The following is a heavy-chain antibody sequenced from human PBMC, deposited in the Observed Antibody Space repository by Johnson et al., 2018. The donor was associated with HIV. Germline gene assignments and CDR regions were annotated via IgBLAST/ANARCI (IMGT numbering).Heavy chain of an antibody. D-gene: IGHD5-18*01. J-gene: IGHJ3*01. Sequence: QVQLVESGGGLVKPGGSLRLSCAASGFTFKDYYMNWVRQTPGKGLEWVAHISSSGTTKYYADSVKGRFTISRDNTKKSLYLEMNSLRVDDTAIYYCTRESTPWGADYVGYGLEVWGQGTMVAVSS. CDR1: GFTFKDYY. V-gene: IGHV3-11*04. CDR2: ISSSGTTK. CDR3: TRESTPWGADYVGYGLEV.